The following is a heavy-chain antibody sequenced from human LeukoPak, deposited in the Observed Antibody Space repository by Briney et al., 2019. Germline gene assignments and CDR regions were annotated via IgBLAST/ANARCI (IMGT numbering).Heavy chain of an antibody. CDR3: ARDPDDYGDDGWFDP. CDR1: GYTFTGYY. D-gene: IGHD4-17*01. CDR2: INPNSGGT. Sequence: ASVTVSFKASGYTFTGYYMHWVRQAPGQGLEWMGWINPNSGGTNYAQKFQGRVTMTRDTSISTAYMELSRLRSDDTAVYYCARDPDDYGDDGWFDPWGQGALVTVSS. J-gene: IGHJ5*02. V-gene: IGHV1-2*02.